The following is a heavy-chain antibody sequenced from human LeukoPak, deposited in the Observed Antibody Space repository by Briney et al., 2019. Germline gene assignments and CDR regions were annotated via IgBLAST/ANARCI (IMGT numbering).Heavy chain of an antibody. J-gene: IGHJ4*02. D-gene: IGHD3-16*01. CDR3: ARGPSVTFGGAYDY. Sequence: SVKVYCKASGGTFSSYAISWVRQAPGQGLEWMGGIIPIFGTANYAQKFQGRVTITTDESTSTAYMELSSLRSEDTAVYYCARGPSVTFGGAYDYWGQGTLVTVSS. V-gene: IGHV1-69*05. CDR1: GGTFSSYA. CDR2: IIPIFGTA.